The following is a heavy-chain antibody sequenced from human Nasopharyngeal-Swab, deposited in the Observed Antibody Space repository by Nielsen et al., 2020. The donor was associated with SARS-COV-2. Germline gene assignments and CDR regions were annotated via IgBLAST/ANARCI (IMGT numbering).Heavy chain of an antibody. CDR2: ISHSGNT. V-gene: IGHV4-39*07. J-gene: IGHJ4*02. Sequence: SETLSLTCTVSGGSVSSGSYYWGWIRQPPGKGLEWIGEISHSGNTNYNPSLKSRVSIPVDKSKNQFSLRLNSVTAADTAVYYCAGLWYSGSYYVYWGQGTLVTVSS. CDR3: AGLWYSGSYYVY. D-gene: IGHD1-26*01. CDR1: GGSVSSGSYY.